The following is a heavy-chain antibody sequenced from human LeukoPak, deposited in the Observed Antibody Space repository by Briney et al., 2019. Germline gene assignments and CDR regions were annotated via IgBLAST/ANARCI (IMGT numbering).Heavy chain of an antibody. D-gene: IGHD3-16*01. J-gene: IGHJ4*02. CDR3: AKASWVSSADAVL. CDR2: ISGSGGST. CDR1: GITLSNYG. V-gene: IGHV3-23*01. Sequence: GGSLRLSCRVSGITLSNYGMSWVRQAPGKGLEWVAGISGSGGSTNYADSVKGRFTLSRDDSRNTVYLQMNNLRVEDTAVYFCAKASWVSSADAVLWGQGTLVTVSS.